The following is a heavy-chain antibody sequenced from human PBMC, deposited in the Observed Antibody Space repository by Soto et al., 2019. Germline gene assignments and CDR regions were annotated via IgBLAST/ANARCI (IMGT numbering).Heavy chain of an antibody. D-gene: IGHD5-18*01. CDR1: GFTFSSYA. CDR3: AREWRIQLRGGVFDY. Sequence: SCAASGFTFSSYAMHWVRQAPGKGLEWVAVISYDGSNKYYADSVKGRFTISRDNSKNTLYLQMNSLRAEDTAVYYCAREWRIQLRGGVFDYWGQGTLVTVYS. J-gene: IGHJ4*02. V-gene: IGHV3-30-3*01. CDR2: ISYDGSNK.